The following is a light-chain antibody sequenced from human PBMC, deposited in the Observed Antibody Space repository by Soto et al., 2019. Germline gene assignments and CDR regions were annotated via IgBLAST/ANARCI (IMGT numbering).Light chain of an antibody. CDR2: DNN. Sequence: QSVLTQPPSVSGAPGQRVTISCAGSSSDIGAGHNVHWYQQLPGTAPKLLIYDNNNRPSGVSDRFSGSKSGASASLAITGLQADDEADYYCQSFDSSLRGWVFGGGTKLTVL. CDR1: SSDIGAGHN. V-gene: IGLV1-40*01. J-gene: IGLJ3*02. CDR3: QSFDSSLRGWV.